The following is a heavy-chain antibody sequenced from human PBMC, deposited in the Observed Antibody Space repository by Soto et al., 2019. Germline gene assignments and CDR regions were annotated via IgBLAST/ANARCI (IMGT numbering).Heavy chain of an antibody. D-gene: IGHD6-13*01. CDR2: IIPIFGTA. J-gene: IGHJ5*02. V-gene: IGHV1-69*13. CDR3: ARGRAYSSSWSSWFDP. Sequence: SVKVSCKASGGTFSSYAISWVRQAPGQGLEWMGGIIPIFGTANYAQKFQGRVTITADESTSTAYMELSSLRSEDTAVYFCARGRAYSSSWSSWFDPWGQGTLVTVSS. CDR1: GGTFSSYA.